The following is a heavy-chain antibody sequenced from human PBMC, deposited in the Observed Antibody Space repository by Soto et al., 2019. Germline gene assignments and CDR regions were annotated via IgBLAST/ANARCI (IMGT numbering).Heavy chain of an antibody. Sequence: SETLSLTCTVSGGSISSSSYYWGWIRQPPGKGLEWIGSIYYSGSTYYNPSLKSRVTISVETSKNQFSLNLSSVTAADTAVYYCAKGGSGSYSNAFDIWGQGTMVT. CDR1: GGSISSSSYY. D-gene: IGHD3-10*01. V-gene: IGHV4-39*01. CDR3: AKGGSGSYSNAFDI. CDR2: IYYSGST. J-gene: IGHJ3*02.